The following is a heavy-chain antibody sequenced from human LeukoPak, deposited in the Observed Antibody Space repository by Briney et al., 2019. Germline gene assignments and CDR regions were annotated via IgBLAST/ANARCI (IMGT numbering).Heavy chain of an antibody. V-gene: IGHV4-39*07. CDR2: IYYSGST. CDR1: GGSISSSSYY. CDR3: ARSLTYGDYIDY. Sequence: SETLSLTCTVSGGSISSSSYYWGWIRQPPGKGLEWIGSIYYSGSTYYNPSLKSRVTISVDTSKNQFSPKLSSVTAADTAVYYCARSLTYGDYIDYWGQGTLVTVSS. J-gene: IGHJ4*02. D-gene: IGHD4-17*01.